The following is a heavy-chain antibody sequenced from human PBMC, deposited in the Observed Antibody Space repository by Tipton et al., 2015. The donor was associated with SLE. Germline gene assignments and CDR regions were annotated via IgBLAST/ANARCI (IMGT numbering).Heavy chain of an antibody. CDR2: VSSRGST. CDR1: GGSISDDS. D-gene: IGHD3-3*01. J-gene: IGHJ6*03. V-gene: IGHV4-59*01. CDR3: ARDSYGFWTGSHYYFYYMDV. Sequence: TLSLTCTVSGGSISDDSWSWVRQPPGKGLEWIGYVSSRGSTTYNPSLRSRVTISVDTSKNHFSLELTSVTSADTAVYYCARDSYGFWTGSHYYFYYMDVWGKGTTVTVS.